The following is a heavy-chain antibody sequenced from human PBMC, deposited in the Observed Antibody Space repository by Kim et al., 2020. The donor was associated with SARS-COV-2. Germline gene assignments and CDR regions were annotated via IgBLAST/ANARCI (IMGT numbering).Heavy chain of an antibody. J-gene: IGHJ6*02. D-gene: IGHD3-22*01. CDR3: TRDSSAYNYYGMDV. Sequence: GGSLRLSCAASGFIFSGYDMHWVRLTTGKGLEWVSTIGIGGDTYYAGSVKGRFTISREEAKNSLYLHMNSLRAGDTAVYYCTRDSSAYNYYGMDVWGQGTTVTVSS. CDR1: GFIFSGYD. V-gene: IGHV3-13*04. CDR2: IGIGGDT.